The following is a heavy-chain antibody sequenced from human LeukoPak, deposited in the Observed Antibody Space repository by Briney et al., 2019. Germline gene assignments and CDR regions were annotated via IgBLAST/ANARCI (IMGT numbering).Heavy chain of an antibody. CDR2: IYSGGST. Sequence: GGSLRLSCAASGFTVSSNYMSWVRQAPGKGLEWVSVIYSGGSTYYADSVKGRFTISRDNSKNTLYLQMNSLRAEDTAVYYCARDLPIVATIKFRFWGQGTLVTVSS. J-gene: IGHJ4*02. D-gene: IGHD5-12*01. CDR3: ARDLPIVATIKFRF. V-gene: IGHV3-53*01. CDR1: GFTVSSNY.